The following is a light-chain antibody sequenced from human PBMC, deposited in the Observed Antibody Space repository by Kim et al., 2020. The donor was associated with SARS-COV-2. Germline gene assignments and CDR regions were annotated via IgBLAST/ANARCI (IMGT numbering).Light chain of an antibody. J-gene: IGLJ3*02. Sequence: PGGPVTLTYGSTSGPVTDERYPYWFQQKPGQAPRTLMFDTRHRYSWTPARFSGSLLGGKAALTLSGAQAEDEADYYCLLSHNGGRVFGGGTQLTVL. CDR1: SGPVTDERY. CDR2: DTR. V-gene: IGLV7-46*01. CDR3: LLSHNGGRV.